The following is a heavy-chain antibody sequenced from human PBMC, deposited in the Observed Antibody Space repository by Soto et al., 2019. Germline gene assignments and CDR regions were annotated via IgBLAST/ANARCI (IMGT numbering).Heavy chain of an antibody. CDR2: IKEDGSEK. V-gene: IGHV3-7*03. CDR1: GFTFSNSW. J-gene: IGHJ6*02. CDR3: TRKRFGMDV. Sequence: EVQLVESGGGLVQPGESLRLSCAASGFTFSNSWMSWVRQAPGKGLEWVANIKEDGSEKDYVDPVKGRFTITRDNAKNSLYLQMNKLRAEDTAVYFCTRKRFGMDVWGQGPTVTVSS.